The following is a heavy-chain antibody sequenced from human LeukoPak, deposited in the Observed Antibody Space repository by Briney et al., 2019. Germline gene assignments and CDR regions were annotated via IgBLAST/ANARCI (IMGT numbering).Heavy chain of an antibody. J-gene: IGHJ4*02. CDR1: GGSISSGDYY. V-gene: IGHV4-30-4*01. CDR3: ARFDGSGSYYNY. Sequence: SQTLSLTCTVSGGSISSGDYYWSWIRQPPGKGLEWIGYIYYSGSTYYNPSPKSRVTISVDTSKNQFSLKLSSVTAADTAVYYCARFDGSGSYYNYWGQGTLVTVSS. D-gene: IGHD3-10*01. CDR2: IYYSGST.